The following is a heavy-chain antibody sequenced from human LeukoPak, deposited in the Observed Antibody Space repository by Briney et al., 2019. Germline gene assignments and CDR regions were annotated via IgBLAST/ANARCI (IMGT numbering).Heavy chain of an antibody. J-gene: IGHJ4*02. Sequence: GSSVKVSCKASGGTFSSYAISWVRQAPGQGLEWMGGIIPIFGTANYAQKFQGRVTITADKSTSTAYMELSSLRSEDTAVYYCARVATAAAGSDYWGQGTLVTVSS. CDR1: GGTFSSYA. CDR3: ARVATAAAGSDY. CDR2: IIPIFGTA. D-gene: IGHD6-13*01. V-gene: IGHV1-69*06.